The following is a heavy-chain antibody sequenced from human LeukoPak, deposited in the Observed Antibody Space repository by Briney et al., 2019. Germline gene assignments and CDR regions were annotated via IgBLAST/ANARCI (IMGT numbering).Heavy chain of an antibody. CDR2: IRSSSSYI. D-gene: IGHD3-3*01. CDR3: ARDGSYDFWSRNYYMDV. V-gene: IGHV3-21*01. J-gene: IGHJ6*03. CDR1: GFTFSSYS. Sequence: GGSLRLSCAASGFTFSSYSMNWVRQAPGKGLEWVSSIRSSSSYIYYADSVKGRFTISRDNAKNSLYLQMNSLRAEDTAVYYCARDGSYDFWSRNYYMDVWGKGTTVTVSS.